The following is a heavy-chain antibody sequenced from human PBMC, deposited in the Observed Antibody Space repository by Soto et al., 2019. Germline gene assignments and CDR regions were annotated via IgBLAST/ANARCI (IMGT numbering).Heavy chain of an antibody. CDR3: VRSMIILVRLIGLDY. Sequence: QVQLVESGGGVVQPGGSLRLSCGASGFTFRSYAMHWVRQTPGKGLEWVAVISDDGSNKHYADYVKGRFSISRDNDKNMLYLQMDSLSSDDTAVYYCVRSMIILVRLIGLDYWGQGTLVTVSS. CDR2: ISDDGSNK. V-gene: IGHV3-30-3*01. CDR1: GFTFRSYA. D-gene: IGHD3-22*01. J-gene: IGHJ4*02.